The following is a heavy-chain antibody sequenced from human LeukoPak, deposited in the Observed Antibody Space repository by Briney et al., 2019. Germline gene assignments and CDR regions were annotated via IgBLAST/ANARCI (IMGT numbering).Heavy chain of an antibody. J-gene: IGHJ4*02. D-gene: IGHD3-10*01. Sequence: GGSLRLSCAASGFTFSSYAMSWVRQAPGKGLEWVSAISGSGGSAYYADSVKGRFTISRDNSKNTLYLQMNSLRAEDTAVYYCAKAYSGSILGGFDYWGQGTLVTVSS. CDR2: ISGSGGSA. CDR1: GFTFSSYA. CDR3: AKAYSGSILGGFDY. V-gene: IGHV3-23*01.